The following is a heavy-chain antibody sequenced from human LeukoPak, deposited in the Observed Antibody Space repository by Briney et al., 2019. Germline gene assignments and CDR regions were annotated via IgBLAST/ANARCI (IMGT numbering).Heavy chain of an antibody. CDR1: GGSISSYY. Sequence: SETLSLTCTVSGGSISSYYWGLIRQPPGKGLEWIGSIYYSGSTYYNPSLKSRVTISEDTSKNQFSLKLSSVTAADTAVYYCARLEARIAAATVHYWGQGTLVTVSS. D-gene: IGHD6-13*01. J-gene: IGHJ4*02. V-gene: IGHV4-39*01. CDR3: ARLEARIAAATVHY. CDR2: IYYSGST.